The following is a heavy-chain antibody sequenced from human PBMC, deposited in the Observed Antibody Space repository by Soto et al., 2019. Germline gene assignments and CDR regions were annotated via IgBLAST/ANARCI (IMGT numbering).Heavy chain of an antibody. CDR2: IKSKTDGGTT. CDR3: TTAYPFYDSSGYYPNFDY. CDR1: GFTFSNAW. D-gene: IGHD3-22*01. Sequence: GGSLRLSCAASGFTFSNAWMNWVRQAPGKGLEWVGRIKSKTDGGTTDYAAPVKGRFTISRDDSKNTLYLQMNSLKTEDTAVYYFTTAYPFYDSSGYYPNFDYWGQGTLVTVSS. J-gene: IGHJ4*02. V-gene: IGHV3-15*07.